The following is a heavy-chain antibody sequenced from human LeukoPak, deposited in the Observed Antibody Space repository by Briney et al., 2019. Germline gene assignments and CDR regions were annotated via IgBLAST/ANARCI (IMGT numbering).Heavy chain of an antibody. CDR2: ISAYNGNT. CDR1: GYTFTSYG. V-gene: IGHV1-18*01. Sequence: ASVKVSCKASGYTFTSYGISWVRQAPGQGLEWMGWISAYNGNTNYAQKLQGRVTMTTDTSTSTAYMELRSLRSDDTAVYYCARGVGRYFGWGASAFDIWGQGTMVTVSS. D-gene: IGHD3-9*01. J-gene: IGHJ3*02. CDR3: ARGVGRYFGWGASAFDI.